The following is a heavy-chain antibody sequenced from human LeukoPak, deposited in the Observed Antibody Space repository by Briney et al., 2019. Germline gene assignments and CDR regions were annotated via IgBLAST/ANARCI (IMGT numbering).Heavy chain of an antibody. CDR1: GGSPSSYA. J-gene: IGHJ6*03. CDR3: ARGRDGYCSGGSCYSWMGSTLYYMDV. Sequence: SVKVSCXASGGSPSSYAITWVRQAPGQGVECMGGIIPMIRIPNYAQNFQGRVTITTGESTHTAYMELRSLRSDDSDVYYCARGRDGYCSGGSCYSWMGSTLYYMDVWGKGTTVTVSS. V-gene: IGHV1-69*05. CDR2: IIPMIRIP. D-gene: IGHD2-15*01.